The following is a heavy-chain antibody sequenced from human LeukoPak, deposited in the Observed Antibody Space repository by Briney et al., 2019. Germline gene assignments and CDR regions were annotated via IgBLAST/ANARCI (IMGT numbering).Heavy chain of an antibody. J-gene: IGHJ5*02. CDR1: GGSISSYY. CDR3: ARGYSTIDP. CDR2: IYTSGGT. D-gene: IGHD6-13*01. Sequence: PSETLSLTCTVSGGSISSYYWSWNRQPPGKGLEWIGYIYTSGGTNYNPSLKSRVTISADKSNNQISLKLSSVTAADTAVYYCARGYSTIDPWGQGTLVTVSS. V-gene: IGHV4-4*09.